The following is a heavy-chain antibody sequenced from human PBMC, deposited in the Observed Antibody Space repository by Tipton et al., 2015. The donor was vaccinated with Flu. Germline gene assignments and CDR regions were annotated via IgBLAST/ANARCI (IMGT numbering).Heavy chain of an antibody. CDR2: ISPYTDNS. J-gene: IGHJ4*02. V-gene: IGHV1-18*01. D-gene: IGHD2-2*01. CDR3: VRDMPQGVVVIPPAKRFDH. Sequence: QVQLVQSGGEVRKPGASVKVSCKTSGYTFNTYGISWVRQAPGQGLEWMGWISPYTDNSNFAQKFKGRVTMTTDTSTNTAYMEVRSLRLDDTAVYYCVRDMPQGVVVIPPAKRFDHWGQGTLVTVSS. CDR1: GYTFNTYG.